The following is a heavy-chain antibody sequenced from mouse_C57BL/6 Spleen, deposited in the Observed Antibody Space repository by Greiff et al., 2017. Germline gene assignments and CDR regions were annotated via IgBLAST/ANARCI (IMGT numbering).Heavy chain of an antibody. J-gene: IGHJ4*01. V-gene: IGHV5-4*01. CDR2: ISDGGSYT. CDR3: ASLYGNYAMDY. D-gene: IGHD2-1*01. CDR1: GFTFSSYA. Sequence: EVQLVESGGGLVKPGGSLKLSCAASGFTFSSYAMSWVRQTPEKRLEWVATISDGGSYTYYPDNVKGRFTISRDNAKNNLYLQMSHLKSEDTAMYYCASLYGNYAMDYWGQGTSVTVSS.